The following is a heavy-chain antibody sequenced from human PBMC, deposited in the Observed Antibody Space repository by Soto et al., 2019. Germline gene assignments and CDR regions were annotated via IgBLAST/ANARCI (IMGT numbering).Heavy chain of an antibody. V-gene: IGHV4-59*08. CDR3: ARHTTVSYYFDY. CDR1: GGSISSYY. CDR2: IYYSGST. J-gene: IGHJ4*02. Sequence: QVQLQESGPGLVKPSETLSLTCTVSGGSISSYYWSWIRQPPGKGLEWIGYIYYSGSTNYNPSLKSRVTISVDTSKNQFSLKLSSVPAADTAVYYCARHTTVSYYFDYWGQGTLVTVSS. D-gene: IGHD4-17*01.